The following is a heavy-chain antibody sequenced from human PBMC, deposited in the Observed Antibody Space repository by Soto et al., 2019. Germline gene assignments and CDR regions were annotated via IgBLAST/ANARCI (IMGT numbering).Heavy chain of an antibody. CDR1: GGTFSSYA. V-gene: IGHV1-69*01. CDR3: ARECGVERWLQSRGSLGMDV. Sequence: QVQLVQSGAEVKKPGSSVKVSCKASGGTFSSYAISWVRQAPGQGLEWMGGFIHIFGTANYAQKFQGRVTMTADESTSTAYMELSSMRSEDTAVYYCARECGVERWLQSRGSLGMDVWGQGTTVTVSS. CDR2: FIHIFGTA. J-gene: IGHJ6*02. D-gene: IGHD1-26*01.